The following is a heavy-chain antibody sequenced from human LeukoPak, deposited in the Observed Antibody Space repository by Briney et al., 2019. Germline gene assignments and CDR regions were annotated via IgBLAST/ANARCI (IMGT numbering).Heavy chain of an antibody. CDR1: GGSISSYY. CDR2: IYYSGST. CDR3: ARLDSSGWYKVLDY. V-gene: IGHV4-59*08. D-gene: IGHD6-19*01. J-gene: IGHJ4*02. Sequence: SETLSLTCTVSGGSISSYYWSWIRQPPGKGLEWIGYIYYSGSTNYNPSLKSRVTISVDTSKNQFSLKLSSVTAADTAVYYCARLDSSGWYKVLDYWGQGTLVTVSS.